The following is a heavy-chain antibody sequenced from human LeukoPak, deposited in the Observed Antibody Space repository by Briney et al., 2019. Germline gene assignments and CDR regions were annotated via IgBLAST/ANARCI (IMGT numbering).Heavy chain of an antibody. J-gene: IGHJ4*02. CDR3: AKGAVGSWRSPLPY. V-gene: IGHV3-64*01. Sequence: GGSLRLSCAASGFTFSSYAMHWVRQAPGKGLEYVSAISSNGGSTYYANSVKGRFTISRDNSKNTLYLQMNSLRAEDTAVYYCAKGAVGSWRSPLPYWGQGTLVTVSS. CDR1: GFTFSSYA. CDR2: ISSNGGST. D-gene: IGHD2-15*01.